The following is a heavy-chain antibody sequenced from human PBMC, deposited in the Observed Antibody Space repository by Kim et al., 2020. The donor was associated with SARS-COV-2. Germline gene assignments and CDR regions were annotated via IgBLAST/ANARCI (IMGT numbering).Heavy chain of an antibody. Sequence: YCPSSQGRVTIPADKSISTAYLQWSSLKASDTAMYYCARQVGGLSGYFDYWGQGTLVTVSS. D-gene: IGHD3-10*01. V-gene: IGHV5-51*01. CDR3: ARQVGGLSGYFDY. J-gene: IGHJ4*02.